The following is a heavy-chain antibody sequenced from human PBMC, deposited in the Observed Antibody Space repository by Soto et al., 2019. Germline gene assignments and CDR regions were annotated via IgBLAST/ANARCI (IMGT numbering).Heavy chain of an antibody. Sequence: PSETLSLTCTVSGGSISSGVYYWSWIRQHPGKSQERIGYIYYSGSTYYNPSLKSRVTISVDTSKNHFSLKLSSVTAADTAVYYCARDSSERHYDSSGPLFDPWGQGTLVTVSS. CDR1: GGSISSGVYY. CDR3: ARDSSERHYDSSGPLFDP. CDR2: IYYSGST. J-gene: IGHJ5*02. D-gene: IGHD3-22*01. V-gene: IGHV4-31*03.